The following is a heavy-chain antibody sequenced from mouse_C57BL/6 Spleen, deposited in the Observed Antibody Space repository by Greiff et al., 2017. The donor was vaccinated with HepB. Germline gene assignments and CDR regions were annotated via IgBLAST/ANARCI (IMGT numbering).Heavy chain of an antibody. Sequence: EVQLQQSGPELVKPGASVKISCKASGYSFTGYYMNWVKQSPEKSLEWIGEINPSTGGTTYNQKFKAKATLTVDKSSSTAYMQLKSLTSEDSAVYYWARGVFYYGSSPRYFDVWGTGTTVTVSS. J-gene: IGHJ1*03. CDR1: GYSFTGYY. D-gene: IGHD1-1*01. V-gene: IGHV1-42*01. CDR2: INPSTGGT. CDR3: ARGVFYYGSSPRYFDV.